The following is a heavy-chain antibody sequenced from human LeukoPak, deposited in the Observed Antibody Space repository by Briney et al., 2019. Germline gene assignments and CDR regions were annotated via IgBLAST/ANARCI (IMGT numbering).Heavy chain of an antibody. J-gene: IGHJ4*02. Sequence: GGSLRLSCAASGFTFSSYAMSWVRQAPGKGLEWVSVIAGNTGSTYYADSVEGRFTVSRDNSKNTLYLQMNSLRAEDTAIYYCAKDQGGWQDYWGQGTLVTVSS. CDR2: IAGNTGST. CDR3: AKDQGGWQDY. CDR1: GFTFSSYA. D-gene: IGHD6-19*01. V-gene: IGHV3-23*01.